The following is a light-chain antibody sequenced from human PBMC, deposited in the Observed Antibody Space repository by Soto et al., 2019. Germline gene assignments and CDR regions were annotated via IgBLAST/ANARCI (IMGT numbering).Light chain of an antibody. V-gene: IGKV3-20*01. CDR3: QQYGRSPWT. J-gene: IGKJ1*01. CDR2: GAS. Sequence: EIVLTPSPGTLSLSPVERATLSCRASQSVSSNYLAWYQQKPGQAPRLLIYGASSRATGIPDRFSGSGSGTDFTLTIRRLEPEDFAVYYCQQYGRSPWTFGQGTKVDIK. CDR1: QSVSSNY.